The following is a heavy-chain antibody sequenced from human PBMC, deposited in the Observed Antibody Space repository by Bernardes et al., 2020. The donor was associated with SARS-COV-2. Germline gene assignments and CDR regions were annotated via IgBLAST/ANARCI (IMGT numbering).Heavy chain of an antibody. CDR2: ITTSSSYI. CDR1: GFTSSGYS. D-gene: IGHD3-10*01. V-gene: IGHV3-21*01. J-gene: IGHJ4*02. CDR3: TRDSSNTMVRGVIRTDYYFDY. Sequence: GGSLRLSCAASGFTSSGYSMNWVRQAPGKGLEWVSSITTSSSYIYYADSVKGRFTISRDNAQNSLYLQMNSLRTEDTAVYYCTRDSSNTMVRGVIRTDYYFDYWGQGTLVTVSS.